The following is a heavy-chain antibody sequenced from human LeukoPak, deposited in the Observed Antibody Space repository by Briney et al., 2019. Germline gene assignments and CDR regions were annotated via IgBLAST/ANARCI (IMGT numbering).Heavy chain of an antibody. CDR3: ARHSERVRAIDY. CDR2: IYHSGST. D-gene: IGHD1-26*01. J-gene: IGHJ4*02. Sequence: SQTLSLTCTVSGGSISSGGYYWSWIRQPPGKGLEWIGYIYHSGSTNYDPSLKSRVTISVDTSKNQFSLKLSSVTAADTAVYYCARHSERVRAIDYWGQGTLVTVSS. CDR1: GGSISSGGYY. V-gene: IGHV4-30-2*01.